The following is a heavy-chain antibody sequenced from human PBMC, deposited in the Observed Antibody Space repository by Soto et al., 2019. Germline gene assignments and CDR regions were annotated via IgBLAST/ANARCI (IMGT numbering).Heavy chain of an antibody. J-gene: IGHJ4*02. V-gene: IGHV1-8*01. CDR2: MNPNSGNT. D-gene: IGHD3-10*01. Sequence: QVQLVQSGAEVKKPGASVKVSCKASGYTFTSYDINWVRQATGQGLEWMGWMNPNSGNTGYAQKFQGRVTMTRNTSISTAYMELSSLRSEDTAVYYCARGPTMVRGVTGYNDYWGQGTLVTVSS. CDR1: GYTFTSYD. CDR3: ARGPTMVRGVTGYNDY.